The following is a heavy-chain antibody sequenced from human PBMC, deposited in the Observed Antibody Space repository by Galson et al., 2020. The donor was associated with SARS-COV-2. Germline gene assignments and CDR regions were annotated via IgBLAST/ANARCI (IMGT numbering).Heavy chain of an antibody. J-gene: IGHJ4*02. CDR2: ISSDSSSI. D-gene: IGHD3-10*01. CDR3: ARAVWLSSPGTYYNDY. CDR1: GFTSSIKT. Sequence: GESLKITCAASGFTSSIKTMNWVRQAPGKGLEWVPSISSDSSSIYYADSVKGRFTISRDNPKNSLYLQMNSLRPEDTAIYYCARAVWLSSPGTYYNDYWGLGTLVTVSS. V-gene: IGHV3-21*01.